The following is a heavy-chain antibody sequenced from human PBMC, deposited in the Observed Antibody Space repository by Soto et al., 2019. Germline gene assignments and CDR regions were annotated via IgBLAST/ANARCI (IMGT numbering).Heavy chain of an antibody. Sequence: SETLSLTWTVSGGSSSSYYWSWIRQTPGKGLEWIGYIYYSGSTNYNPSLKSRVTISVDTSKNQFSLKLSSVTAADTAVYYCARSRYSAVREFYYYYYMDVWGKGTTVTVSS. V-gene: IGHV4-59*08. D-gene: IGHD1-26*01. CDR3: ARSRYSAVREFYYYYYMDV. CDR2: IYYSGST. J-gene: IGHJ6*03. CDR1: GGSSSSYY.